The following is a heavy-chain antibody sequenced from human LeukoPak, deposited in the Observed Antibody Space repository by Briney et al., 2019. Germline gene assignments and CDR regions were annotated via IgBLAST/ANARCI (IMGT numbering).Heavy chain of an antibody. CDR1: EFRFRDYA. D-gene: IGHD5-24*01. CDR3: ARDYKYAFDN. CDR2: IGIDSGNT. V-gene: IGHV3-11*06. J-gene: IGHJ4*02. Sequence: GGSLKLSVPPPEFRFRDYAMNWVRQAPGKGLEWISYIGIDSGNTNYADSVKGRFTISGDKAKNSLYLQMNSLRVEDTAVYYCARDYKYAFDNWGQGTLVTVSS.